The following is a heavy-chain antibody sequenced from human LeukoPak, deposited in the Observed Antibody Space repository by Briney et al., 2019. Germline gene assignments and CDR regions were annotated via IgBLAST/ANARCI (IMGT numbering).Heavy chain of an antibody. CDR2: IIPIFGTA. J-gene: IGHJ4*02. CDR3: ATLLIATTFDY. Sequence: SVKVSCKASGGTFSSYAISWVRQAPGQGLEWMGGIIPIFGTAIYAQKFQGRVTMTEDTSTDTAYMELSSLRSEDTAVYYCATLLIATTFDYWGQGTLVTVSS. D-gene: IGHD5-12*01. V-gene: IGHV1-69*06. CDR1: GGTFSSYA.